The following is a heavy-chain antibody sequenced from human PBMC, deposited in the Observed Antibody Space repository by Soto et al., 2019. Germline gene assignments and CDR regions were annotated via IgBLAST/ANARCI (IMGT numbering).Heavy chain of an antibody. CDR1: GFIFSNYG. Sequence: GESLRLSCAASGFIFSNYGVHWVRQAPGKGLEWVAVILYNGNNKYYADFVKGRFTISRDNSKNTLYLQMNSLRAEDTAVYYCAKEVVEKVGCSIGMDGWGQGTTVTVAS. CDR3: AKEVVEKVGCSIGMDG. J-gene: IGHJ6*02. CDR2: ILYNGNNK. D-gene: IGHD2-15*01. V-gene: IGHV3-30*18.